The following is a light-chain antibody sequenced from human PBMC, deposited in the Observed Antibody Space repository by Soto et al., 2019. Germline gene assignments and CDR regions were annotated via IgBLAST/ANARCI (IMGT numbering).Light chain of an antibody. Sequence: QSALTQPVSVSGSPGQSITISCTGTSSDVGGYNYVSWYQQHPGKAPKLMIYDVSNRPSGVSNRFSGSKSGNTASLTISGLQAEDEADYYCCSYTSSSTRVFGGGTQLTVL. V-gene: IGLV2-14*01. CDR1: SSDVGGYNY. CDR2: DVS. CDR3: CSYTSSSTRV. J-gene: IGLJ2*01.